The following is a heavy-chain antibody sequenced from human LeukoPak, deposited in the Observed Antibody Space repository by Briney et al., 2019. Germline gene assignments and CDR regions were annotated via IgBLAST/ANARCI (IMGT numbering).Heavy chain of an antibody. Sequence: GGSLRLSCAASGFTFISYAIHWVRQAPGKGLEWVAVISFHGTDTFYADSVKGRFTISRDNSKNSLYLQMNSLRAEDTAVYYCAREARGVMSPPFDYWGQGTLVTVSS. CDR1: GFTFISYA. J-gene: IGHJ4*02. D-gene: IGHD3-10*01. CDR3: AREARGVMSPPFDY. V-gene: IGHV3-30*04. CDR2: ISFHGTDT.